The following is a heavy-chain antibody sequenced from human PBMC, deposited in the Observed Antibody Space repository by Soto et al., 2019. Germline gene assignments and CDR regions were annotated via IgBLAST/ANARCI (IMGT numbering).Heavy chain of an antibody. Sequence: QVQLVQSGAEVKKPGASVKVSCKASGYTFSNYYMHWERQAPGQGLEWMGLINPSVGTTSYAQKFKGRVTLTRDTSTSTVYMDLSGLRSEATAMYYCARESYGSAFDIWGQGTMVAVSS. CDR1: GYTFSNYY. CDR2: INPSVGTT. J-gene: IGHJ3*02. D-gene: IGHD4-17*01. CDR3: ARESYGSAFDI. V-gene: IGHV1-46*01.